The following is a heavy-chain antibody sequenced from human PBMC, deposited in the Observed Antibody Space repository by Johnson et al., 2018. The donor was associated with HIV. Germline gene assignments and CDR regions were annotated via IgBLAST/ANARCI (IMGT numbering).Heavy chain of an antibody. D-gene: IGHD6-13*01. Sequence: QVQLVESGGGVVQPGRSLRLSCAASGFTFSQFAMHWVRQAPGKGLEWVAIISYDGSNKYYADSVKGRFTISRDNAKNSLYLQMKSLRAEDTALYYCASHRSIAADDAFDIWGQGTMVTVSS. J-gene: IGHJ3*02. CDR3: ASHRSIAADDAFDI. CDR2: ISYDGSNK. V-gene: IGHV3-30-3*01. CDR1: GFTFSQFA.